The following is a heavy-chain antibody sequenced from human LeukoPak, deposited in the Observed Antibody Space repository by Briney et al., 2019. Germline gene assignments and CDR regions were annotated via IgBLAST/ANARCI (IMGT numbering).Heavy chain of an antibody. CDR1: GYTFTSYG. J-gene: IGHJ6*02. Sequence: ASVKVSCKASGYTFTSYGISWVRQAPGQGLEWMGWISAYNGNTNYAQKLQGRVTMTTDTSTSIAYMELRSLRSDDTAVYYCARDLGIVVVVAATDYYYGMDVWGQGTTVTVSS. CDR3: ARDLGIVVVVAATDYYYGMDV. V-gene: IGHV1-18*01. D-gene: IGHD2-15*01. CDR2: ISAYNGNT.